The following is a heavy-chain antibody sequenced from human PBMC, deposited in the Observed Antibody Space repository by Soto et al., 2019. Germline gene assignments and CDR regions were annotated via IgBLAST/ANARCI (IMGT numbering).Heavy chain of an antibody. CDR1: GFTFSSYG. D-gene: IGHD6-19*01. CDR2: ISYDGSNK. Sequence: GGSLRLSCAASGFTFSSYGMHWVRQAPGKGLEWVAVISYDGSNKYYADSVKGRFTISRDNSKNTLYLQMNSLRAEDTAVYYCAKGVQQWLDARGADDYWGQGTLVTVSS. CDR3: AKGVQQWLDARGADDY. V-gene: IGHV3-30*18. J-gene: IGHJ4*02.